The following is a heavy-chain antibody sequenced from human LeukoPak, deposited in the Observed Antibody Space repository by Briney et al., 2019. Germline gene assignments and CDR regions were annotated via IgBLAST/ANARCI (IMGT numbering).Heavy chain of an antibody. Sequence: PGGSLRLSCAASGFTFSSYAMHWVRQAPGKGLEWVAVISYDGSNKYYADSVKGRFTISRDNSKYTLYLQMNSLRTEDTAVYYCARDLGTGWSKNPDYWGQGTLVTVSS. J-gene: IGHJ4*02. V-gene: IGHV3-30*04. CDR3: ARDLGTGWSKNPDY. CDR1: GFTFSSYA. D-gene: IGHD6-19*01. CDR2: ISYDGSNK.